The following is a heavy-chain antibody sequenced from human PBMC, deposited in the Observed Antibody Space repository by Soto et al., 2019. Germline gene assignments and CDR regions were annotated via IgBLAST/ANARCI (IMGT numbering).Heavy chain of an antibody. D-gene: IGHD1-1*01. CDR2: SHHSGST. V-gene: IGHV4-4*02. CDR1: GGSISSSNW. J-gene: IGHJ3*02. CDR3: ARDGALKRRALVAFDI. Sequence: QVQLQESGPGLVKPSGTLSLTCAVSGGSISSSNWWSWVRQPPGKRREGIGASHHSGSTNYNPAREGRVTREVYKSKTRPSLALSSVPAAVTAVYYCARDGALKRRALVAFDIWAQGTMFTFSS.